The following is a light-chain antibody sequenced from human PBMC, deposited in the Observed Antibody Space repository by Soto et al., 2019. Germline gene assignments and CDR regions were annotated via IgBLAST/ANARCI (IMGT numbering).Light chain of an antibody. CDR2: DAS. V-gene: IGKV3-20*01. J-gene: IGKJ1*01. CDR1: HSLSSKS. Sequence: DIVLTQSPGTLSLSPGERATLSFTASHSLSSKSLVWYQQKSGQTPRVLIYDASNRATGIPARFSGSGSGTDFTLTISRLEPEDFAVYYCQQWGTFGQGTKVDIK. CDR3: QQWGT.